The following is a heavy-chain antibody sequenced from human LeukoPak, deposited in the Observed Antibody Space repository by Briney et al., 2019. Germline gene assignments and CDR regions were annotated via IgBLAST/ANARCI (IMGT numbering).Heavy chain of an antibody. J-gene: IGHJ4*02. CDR2: IYYSGST. D-gene: IGHD3-9*01. CDR1: GGSISSYY. V-gene: IGHV4-59*01. Sequence: PSETLSLTCTVSGGSISSYYWSWIRQPPGKGLEWIGYIYYSGSTNYNPSLKSRVTISVDTSKNQFSLKLSSVTAADTAVYYCARGYDILTGYLFDYWGQGTLVTVSS. CDR3: ARGYDILTGYLFDY.